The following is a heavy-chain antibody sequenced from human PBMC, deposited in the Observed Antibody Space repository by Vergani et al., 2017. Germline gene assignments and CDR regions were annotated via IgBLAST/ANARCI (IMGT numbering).Heavy chain of an antibody. CDR1: GGTFSSYA. D-gene: IGHD3-3*01. CDR2: IIPIFGTA. V-gene: IGHV1-69*01. J-gene: IGHJ6*02. CDR3: ARGQGGPDFWSGYYHYYYYGMDV. Sequence: QVQLVQSGAEVKKPGSSVKVSCKASGGTFSSYAISWVRQAPGQGLEWMGGIIPIFGTANYAQKFQGRVTITADESTSTAYMELSSLRSEDTAVYYCARGQGGPDFWSGYYHYYYYGMDVWGQGTTVTVSS.